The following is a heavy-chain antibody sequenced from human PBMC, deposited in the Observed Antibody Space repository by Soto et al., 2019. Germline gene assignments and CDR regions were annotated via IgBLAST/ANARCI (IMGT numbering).Heavy chain of an antibody. D-gene: IGHD2-2*01. V-gene: IGHV4-59*08. CDR1: GGSISSYY. J-gene: IGHJ4*02. Sequence: SETLSLTCTVSGGSISSYYWSWIRQPPGKGLEWIGYIYYSGSTNYNPSLKSRVTISVDTSKNQFSLKLSSVTAADTAVYYCARGTVPLRNFDYWGQGTLVTVSS. CDR3: ARGTVPLRNFDY. CDR2: IYYSGST.